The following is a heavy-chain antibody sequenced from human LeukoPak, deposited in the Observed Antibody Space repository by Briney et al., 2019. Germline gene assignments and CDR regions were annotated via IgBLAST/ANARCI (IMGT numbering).Heavy chain of an antibody. Sequence: GGSLRLSCGASGFTFSTYAMTWVRQAPGKGLEWVSGISGSGGSTYYADSVKGRFTISRDNSRNMLYLQMNSLRAEDTAVYYCATRSRFYYGSGSYSWGQGTLVTVSS. CDR2: ISGSGGST. CDR3: ATRSRFYYGSGSYS. J-gene: IGHJ5*02. V-gene: IGHV3-23*01. D-gene: IGHD3-10*01. CDR1: GFTFSTYA.